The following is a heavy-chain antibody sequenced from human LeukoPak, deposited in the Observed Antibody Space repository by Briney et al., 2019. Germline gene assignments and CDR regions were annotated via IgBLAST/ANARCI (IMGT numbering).Heavy chain of an antibody. J-gene: IGHJ5*02. CDR1: GFTFSGSA. CDR3: TRDSGTYNWFDP. V-gene: IGHV3-73*01. Sequence: GGSLRLSCAASGFTFSGSAIHWVRQSSGKGLEWVGQIDKKDKGYAAATAYAASVKGRVTISRDDSINTAYLQMKSLKTEDTALYYCTRDSGTYNWFDPWGQGTLVTVSS. D-gene: IGHD1-26*01. CDR2: IDKKDKGYAAAT.